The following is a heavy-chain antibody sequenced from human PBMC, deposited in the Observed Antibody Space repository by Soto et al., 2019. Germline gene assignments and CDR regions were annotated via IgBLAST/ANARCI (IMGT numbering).Heavy chain of an antibody. D-gene: IGHD3-10*01. Sequence: SETLSLTCTVSGGSISSSSYYWGWIRQPPGKGLEWIGSIYYSGSTYYNPSLKSRVTISVDTSKNQFSLKLSSVTAADTAVYHCARRLINSYGSGSYYQQWLVPLLFDYWGQGTLVTVSS. CDR3: ARRLINSYGSGSYYQQWLVPLLFDY. V-gene: IGHV4-39*01. CDR1: GGSISSSSYY. J-gene: IGHJ4*02. CDR2: IYYSGST.